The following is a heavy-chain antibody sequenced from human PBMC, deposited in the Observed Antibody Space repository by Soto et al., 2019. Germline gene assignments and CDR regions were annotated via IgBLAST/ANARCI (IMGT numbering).Heavy chain of an antibody. CDR3: ARYYYDSSGYYYRSFDD. Sequence: TLSLTCTVSGVDIISRGYYWSWIHNHPGKGLEWIGFIYYSGSTYYNPSLKSRVTISVDTSKNQFSLKLSSVTAADTAVYYCARYYYDSSGYYYRSFDDWGQGTLVTVSS. D-gene: IGHD3-22*01. CDR1: GVDIISRGYY. J-gene: IGHJ4*02. V-gene: IGHV4-31*03. CDR2: IYYSGST.